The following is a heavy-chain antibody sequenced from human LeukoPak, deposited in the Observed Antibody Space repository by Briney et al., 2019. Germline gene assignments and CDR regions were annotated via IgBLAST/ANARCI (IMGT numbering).Heavy chain of an antibody. Sequence: EASVKVSCKASGYTFTGYYMHWVRQAPGQGLEWMGWINPNSGGTNYAQKFQGRVTMTRDTSISTAYMELSGLRSDDTAVYYCARELGLAAAGEEPDYWGQGTLVTVSS. D-gene: IGHD6-13*01. CDR1: GYTFTGYY. V-gene: IGHV1-2*02. CDR2: INPNSGGT. J-gene: IGHJ4*02. CDR3: ARELGLAAAGEEPDY.